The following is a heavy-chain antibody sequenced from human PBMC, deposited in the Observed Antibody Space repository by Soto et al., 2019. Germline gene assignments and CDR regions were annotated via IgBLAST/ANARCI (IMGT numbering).Heavy chain of an antibody. CDR1: GGSFNRHT. J-gene: IGHJ4*02. CDR2: IIPIFGTA. V-gene: IGHV1-69*01. D-gene: IGHD3-22*01. CDR3: ARGWGYDSTDYYYAY. Sequence: QVQPVQSGAEVRKPGSSVRVSCKASGGSFNRHTISWVRQAPGQGLEWMGGIIPIFGTANHAQKFQGRVTISADESTSTVYMELSSLRSDDTAIYYCARGWGYDSTDYYYAYWGQGTLVIVSS.